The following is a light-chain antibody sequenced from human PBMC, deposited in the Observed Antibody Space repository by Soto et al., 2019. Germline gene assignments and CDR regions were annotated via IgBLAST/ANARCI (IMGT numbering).Light chain of an antibody. Sequence: DIQMTQSPSSLSASVGDRVSITCRASQSISRSLNWYQQSPGKAPKLLVYAASTLQSGVPSRFRGSGSGTDFTLTIDSLQPEDFATYYCQQSYNTPPTFDGGTRVEIK. CDR2: AAS. CDR1: QSISRS. V-gene: IGKV1-39*01. J-gene: IGKJ4*01. CDR3: QQSYNTPPT.